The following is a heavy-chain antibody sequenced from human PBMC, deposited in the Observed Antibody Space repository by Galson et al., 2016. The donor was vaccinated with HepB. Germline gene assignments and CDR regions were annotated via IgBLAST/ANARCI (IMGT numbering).Heavy chain of an antibody. CDR2: ISGSGGIT. J-gene: IGHJ3*01. CDR3: AKRGQQLVKDAFDV. CDR1: GFTFSNYA. V-gene: IGHV3-23*01. D-gene: IGHD6-13*01. Sequence: SLRLSCAASGFTFSNYAMNWVRQAPGQGLEWVSGISGSGGITYYADSVKGRFTISRDNSKNTLCLQMISLRAEDTAVYYCAKRGQQLVKDAFDVWGQGTLVTVSS.